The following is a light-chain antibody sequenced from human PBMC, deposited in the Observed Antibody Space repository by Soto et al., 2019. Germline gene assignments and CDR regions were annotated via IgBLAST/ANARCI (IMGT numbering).Light chain of an antibody. CDR1: SSNVGSNS. CDR3: AAWDDSLNVYYV. V-gene: IGLV1-44*01. J-gene: IGLJ1*01. Sequence: QSVLSQPPSASGTPGQRVTISCSGGSSNVGSNSVNWYHHRPGAAPMLLIYATDQRPSGVPDRFSGSKSGTSASLAISGLQSEDEGDYYCAAWDDSLNVYYVFGTGTKLTVL. CDR2: ATD.